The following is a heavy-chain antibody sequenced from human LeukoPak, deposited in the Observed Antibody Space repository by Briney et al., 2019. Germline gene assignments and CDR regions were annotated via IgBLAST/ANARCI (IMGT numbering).Heavy chain of an antibody. CDR1: GYTFTSYA. D-gene: IGHD1-26*01. J-gene: IGHJ4*02. CDR3: ARVASWELRGGLDY. CDR2: INTTTGNP. Sequence: VASVKVSCKASGYTFTSYAMNWVRQAPGREREWMGWINTTTGNPTYTQGLTGRVVFSLDTSVSTAYLQISRLKAEDTAVYYCARVASWELRGGLDYWGQGTLVPVSP. V-gene: IGHV7-4-1*02.